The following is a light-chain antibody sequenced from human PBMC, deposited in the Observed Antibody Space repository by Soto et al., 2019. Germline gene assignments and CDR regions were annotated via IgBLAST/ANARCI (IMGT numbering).Light chain of an antibody. Sequence: DIQMTQSPSSLSASVGDRVTITCRASQDIRSDLGWYQQKPGKAPKRLIFGAASLRTGVPARFSASGSGTEFTLTISSLQPEDFATYYCLQYNSSPLTFGPGTKVEI. V-gene: IGKV1-17*01. CDR1: QDIRSD. CDR2: GAA. CDR3: LQYNSSPLT. J-gene: IGKJ3*01.